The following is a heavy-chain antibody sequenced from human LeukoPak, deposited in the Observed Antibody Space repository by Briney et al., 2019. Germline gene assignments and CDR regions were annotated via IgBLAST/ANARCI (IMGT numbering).Heavy chain of an antibody. V-gene: IGHV1-18*01. CDR2: ISAYNGNT. Sequence: ASVKVSCKASGGTFSSYAISWVRQAPGQGLEWMGWISAYNGNTDYAQKFQGRVTMTTDTSTNTAYMELRSLRFEDTAVYYCARGVGSAFDIWGQGTMVTVSS. CDR3: ARGVGSAFDI. D-gene: IGHD2-15*01. J-gene: IGHJ3*02. CDR1: GGTFSSYA.